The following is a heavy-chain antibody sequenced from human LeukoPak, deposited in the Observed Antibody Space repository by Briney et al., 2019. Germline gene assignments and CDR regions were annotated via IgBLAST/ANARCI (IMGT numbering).Heavy chain of an antibody. Sequence: GGSLRLSCVASGLAFSSYSMRWVRQAPGKGLEWVGVISYDGSDEYYTDSVKGRFTISRDNSKNTVYLQMNSLRADDTAVYYCARDFTPEWFDIHWGQGTLVTVS. J-gene: IGHJ4*02. CDR1: GLAFSSYS. V-gene: IGHV3-30*04. CDR2: ISYDGSDE. CDR3: ARDFTPEWFDIH. D-gene: IGHD3-3*01.